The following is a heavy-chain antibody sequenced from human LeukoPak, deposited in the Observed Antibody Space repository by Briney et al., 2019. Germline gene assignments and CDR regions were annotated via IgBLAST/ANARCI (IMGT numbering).Heavy chain of an antibody. Sequence: PSETLSLTCTVSGGSISSSSYYWGWIRQPPGKGLEWIGSIYYSGSTYYNPSLKSRVTISVDTSKNQFSLKLSSVTAADTAVYYCARAKISFGYSSGWSYFDNWGQGTLVTVSS. J-gene: IGHJ4*02. V-gene: IGHV4-39*07. CDR3: ARAKISFGYSSGWSYFDN. D-gene: IGHD6-19*01. CDR1: GGSISSSSYY. CDR2: IYYSGST.